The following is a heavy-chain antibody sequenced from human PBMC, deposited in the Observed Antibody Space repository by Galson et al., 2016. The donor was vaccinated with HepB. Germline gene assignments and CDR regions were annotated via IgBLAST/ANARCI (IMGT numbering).Heavy chain of an antibody. V-gene: IGHV4-59*01. D-gene: IGHD3-10*01. CDR3: AGRRGESGTFYY. Sequence: SETLSLTCTVSGASISDYYWSWIRQSPGKGLEWIGYNHYSGNPTYNPSLKSRVTVSVDTSKNQFSLMLSSVTAADTAVYYCAGRRGESGTFYYWGQGSLVPVSS. CDR1: GASISDYY. CDR2: NHYSGNP. J-gene: IGHJ4*02.